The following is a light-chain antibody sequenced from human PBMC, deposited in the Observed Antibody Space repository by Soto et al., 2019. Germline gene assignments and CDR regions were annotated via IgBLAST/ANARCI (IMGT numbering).Light chain of an antibody. V-gene: IGLV2-14*01. J-gene: IGLJ1*01. Sequence: QSALTQPASVSGSPGQSFTISCTGTSSDVGGYNYVSWYQQHPGKAPKLMIYEDSIRPSGVSNRFSGSKSGNTASLTISGLQAEDEADYYCSSYTSSSTLVFGTGTKLTVL. CDR2: EDS. CDR1: SSDVGGYNY. CDR3: SSYTSSSTLV.